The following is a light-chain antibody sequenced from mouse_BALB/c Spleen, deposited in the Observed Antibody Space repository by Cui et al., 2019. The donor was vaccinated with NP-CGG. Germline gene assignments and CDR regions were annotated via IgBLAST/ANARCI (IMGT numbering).Light chain of an antibody. J-gene: IGLJ1*01. CDR3: ALWYSNHWV. CDR1: TGAVTTSNY. CDR2: GTN. Sequence: AVVTHESALTTSPGETVTLPCRSSTGAVTTSNYANWVQEKPDHLFTGLIGGTNNRPPGVPARFSGSLIGDKAALTITGAQTEDEAIYFCALWYSNHWVFGGGTKLTVL. V-gene: IGLV1*01.